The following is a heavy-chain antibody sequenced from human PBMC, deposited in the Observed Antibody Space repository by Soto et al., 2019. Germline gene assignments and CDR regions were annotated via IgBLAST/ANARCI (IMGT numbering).Heavy chain of an antibody. CDR3: ARGHSSGLITDYFDF. D-gene: IGHD3-10*01. J-gene: IGHJ4*02. Sequence: SETLSLTCAVYGGSFSGYYWTWIRKPQGKGLEWIGEVNYMGRTNSNPSLKSRVTMLVDTSKNQFSLKLNSVTAADTAIYYCARGHSSGLITDYFDFWGQGTLVTVSS. CDR2: VNYMGRT. V-gene: IGHV4-34*01. CDR1: GGSFSGYY.